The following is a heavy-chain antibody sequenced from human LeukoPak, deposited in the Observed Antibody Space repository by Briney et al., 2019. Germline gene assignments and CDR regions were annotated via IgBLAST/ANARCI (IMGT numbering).Heavy chain of an antibody. CDR3: ARDLRDGGVVVAAKSTGDSYYSDY. V-gene: IGHV1-46*01. CDR2: INPSGGST. D-gene: IGHD2-15*01. CDR1: GYTFTSYD. Sequence: GASVKVSCKASGYTFTSYDINWVRQAPGQGLEWMGIINPSGGSTSYAQKFQGRVTMTRDTSTSTVYMELSSLRSEDTAVYYCARDLRDGGVVVAAKSTGDSYYSDYWGQGTLVTVSS. J-gene: IGHJ4*02.